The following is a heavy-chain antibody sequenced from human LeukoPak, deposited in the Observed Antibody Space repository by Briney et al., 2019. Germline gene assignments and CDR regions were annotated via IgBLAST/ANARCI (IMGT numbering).Heavy chain of an antibody. CDR3: AKDRRYGSGWSRDDY. CDR1: GFTFSSYA. Sequence: GGSLRPSCAASGFTFSSYAMSWVRQPPGKGLEWVSAISHSGGSTYYADSVKGRFTISRDNSKKTLYLQMNSLGAEDTAVYYCAKDRRYGSGWSRDDYWGQGTLVTVSS. D-gene: IGHD6-19*01. CDR2: ISHSGGST. V-gene: IGHV3-23*01. J-gene: IGHJ4*02.